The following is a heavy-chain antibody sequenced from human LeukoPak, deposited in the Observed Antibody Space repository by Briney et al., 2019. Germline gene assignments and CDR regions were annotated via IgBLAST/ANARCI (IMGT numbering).Heavy chain of an antibody. CDR2: INTNTGNP. CDR1: GYTFTSYA. V-gene: IGHV7-4-1*02. Sequence: ASVKVSCKASGYTFTSYAMNWVRQAPGQGLEWMGWINTNTGNPTYAQGFAGRFVFSLDTSVSTAYLQISSLKAEDTAVYYCARSTGSYLYYYGMDVWGQGTTVTVSS. J-gene: IGHJ6*02. D-gene: IGHD1-26*01. CDR3: ARSTGSYLYYYGMDV.